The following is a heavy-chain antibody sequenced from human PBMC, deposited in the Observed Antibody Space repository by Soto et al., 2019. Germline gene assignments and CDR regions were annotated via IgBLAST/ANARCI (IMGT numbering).Heavy chain of an antibody. Sequence: QVQLQESGAGLVKPSETLSLTCTVSGDSISSYYWSWIRQPPGKGLEWIGYIYYSGSTNYNPSLKSRVTISVDTSKNQFSLKLSSVTAADTAVYYCARRYGPGFDYWGQGTLVTVSS. CDR3: ARRYGPGFDY. CDR2: IYYSGST. D-gene: IGHD4-17*01. V-gene: IGHV4-59*08. J-gene: IGHJ4*02. CDR1: GDSISSYY.